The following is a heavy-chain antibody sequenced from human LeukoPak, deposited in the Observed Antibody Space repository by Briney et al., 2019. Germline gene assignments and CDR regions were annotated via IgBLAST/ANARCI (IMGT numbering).Heavy chain of an antibody. D-gene: IGHD2-15*01. CDR3: VRDRGYCSGGTCYALWDY. CDR1: GFTFSSYA. J-gene: IGHJ4*02. CDR2: ISYDGSNK. V-gene: IGHV3-30-3*01. Sequence: GGSLRLSCAASGFTFSSYAMHWVRQAPGKGLEWVAVISYDGSNKYYADSVKGRFTISRDNAKNSLYLQMNSLRAEDTAMYYCVRDRGYCSGGTCYALWDYWGQGTLVTVSS.